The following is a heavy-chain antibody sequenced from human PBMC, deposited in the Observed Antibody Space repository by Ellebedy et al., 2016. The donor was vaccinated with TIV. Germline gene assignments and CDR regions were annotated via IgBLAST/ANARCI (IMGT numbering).Heavy chain of an antibody. D-gene: IGHD3-22*01. V-gene: IGHV3-23*01. CDR2: ISGDGSST. CDR1: GFTFGSFA. CDR3: AKGSSSGFTYDRVGFEY. Sequence: GESLKISCAASGFTFGSFAMHWVRQAPGKGLEWLSVISGDGSSTYLADSVKGRFTLTRDNSKKTLYLEMNRLRADDTAVYYCAKGSSSGFTYDRVGFEYWGQGTLVSVSS. J-gene: IGHJ4*02.